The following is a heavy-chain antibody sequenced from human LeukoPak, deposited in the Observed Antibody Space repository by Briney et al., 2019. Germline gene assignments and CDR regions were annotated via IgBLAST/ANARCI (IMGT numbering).Heavy chain of an antibody. J-gene: IGHJ5*02. CDR2: INPNSGGT. CDR1: GYTFTGYY. Sequence: ASVKDSCKASGYTFTGYYMHWGRQAPGQGVEWMGWINPNSGGTNYAQKFQGRVSMTRDTSISTAYMELSRLRSDDTAVYYCARRVVSRFDPWGRGALVTVSS. V-gene: IGHV1-2*02. CDR3: ARRVVSRFDP. D-gene: IGHD3-3*01.